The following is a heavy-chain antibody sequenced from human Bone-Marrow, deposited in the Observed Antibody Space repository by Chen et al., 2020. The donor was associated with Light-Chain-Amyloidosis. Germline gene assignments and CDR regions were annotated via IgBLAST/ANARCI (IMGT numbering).Heavy chain of an antibody. CDR2: ISGSGGSR. CDR1: GFAFSSYA. Sequence: EVQLVESGGGLLQRGGSLRLSCAASGFAFSSYAMSWVRQAPGKGLEWVSTISGSGGSRYYGDSVKGRLTISRDNSKNALFLKMNSLRAEDTAVYYCAKDISYVDILPGYPADAFDIWGQGTMVTVSS. CDR3: AKDISYVDILPGYPADAFDI. V-gene: IGHV3-23*04. D-gene: IGHD3-9*01. J-gene: IGHJ3*02.